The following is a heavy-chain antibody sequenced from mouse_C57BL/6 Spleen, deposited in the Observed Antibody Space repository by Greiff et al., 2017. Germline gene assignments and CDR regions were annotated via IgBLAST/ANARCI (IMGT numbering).Heavy chain of an antibody. V-gene: IGHV1-69*01. Sequence: LQESGAELVMPGASVKLSCKASGYTFTSYWMHWVKQRPGQGLEWIGEIDPSDSYTNYNQKFKGKSTLTVDKSSSTAYMQLSSLTSEDSAVYYCARGGSSGYGFAYWGQGTLVTVSA. D-gene: IGHD3-2*02. CDR1: GYTFTSYW. CDR3: ARGGSSGYGFAY. J-gene: IGHJ3*01. CDR2: IDPSDSYT.